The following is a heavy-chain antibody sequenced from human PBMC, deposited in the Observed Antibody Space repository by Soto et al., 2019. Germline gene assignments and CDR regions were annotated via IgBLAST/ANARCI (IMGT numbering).Heavy chain of an antibody. J-gene: IGHJ4*02. Sequence: QVQLQESGPGLVKPSETLSLTCTVSGGSISSYYWSWIRQPPGKGLEWIGYIYYSGSTNYNPSLKSRVTISVDTSKNQFSLKLSSVTAADTAVYYCARHVNYRGYERFDYWGQGTLVTVSS. V-gene: IGHV4-59*08. CDR1: GGSISSYY. CDR3: ARHVNYRGYERFDY. D-gene: IGHD5-12*01. CDR2: IYYSGST.